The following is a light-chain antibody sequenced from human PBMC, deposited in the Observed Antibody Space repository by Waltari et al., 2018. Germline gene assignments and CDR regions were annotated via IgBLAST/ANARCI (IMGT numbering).Light chain of an antibody. J-gene: IGKJ1*01. Sequence: EIVLTQSPGTLSLSPGERATLSCRASQSVSRALAWYQQKPGQAPRLLIYGASNRATGIPDRFSGSGSGTDFSLTISSLEPEDFAVYYCQHYLRLPATIGQGTKVEIK. CDR3: QHYLRLPAT. V-gene: IGKV3-20*01. CDR1: QSVSRA. CDR2: GAS.